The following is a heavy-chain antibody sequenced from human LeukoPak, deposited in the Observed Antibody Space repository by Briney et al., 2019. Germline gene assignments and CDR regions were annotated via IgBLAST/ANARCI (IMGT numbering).Heavy chain of an antibody. D-gene: IGHD2-2*01. CDR2: ISASGHYI. CDR1: GFTFRSSA. V-gene: IGHV3-23*01. CDR3: ARDGSWGDYQFYFYMDV. J-gene: IGHJ6*03. Sequence: GSSLRLSCEASGFTFRSSAMSWVRQAPGKGLEWLSGISASGHYIYQADSVKGRFTISRDNSKNTLYIEINSLRVEDTAVYYCARDGSWGDYQFYFYMDVWGKGTRVTVSS.